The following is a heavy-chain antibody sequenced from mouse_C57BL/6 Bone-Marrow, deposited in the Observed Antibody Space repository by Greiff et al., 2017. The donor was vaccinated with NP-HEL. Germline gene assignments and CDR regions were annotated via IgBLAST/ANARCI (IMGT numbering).Heavy chain of an antibody. CDR1: GYTFTSYW. CDR3: ARSELGHWYFDV. CDR2: IHPNSGST. J-gene: IGHJ1*03. V-gene: IGHV1-64*01. D-gene: IGHD4-1*01. Sequence: VQLQQPGAELVKPGASVKLSCKASGYTFTSYWMHWVKQRPGQGLEWIGMIHPNSGSTNYNEKFKSKATLTVDKSSSTAYMQLSSLTSEDSAVYYGARSELGHWYFDVWGTGTTVTVSS.